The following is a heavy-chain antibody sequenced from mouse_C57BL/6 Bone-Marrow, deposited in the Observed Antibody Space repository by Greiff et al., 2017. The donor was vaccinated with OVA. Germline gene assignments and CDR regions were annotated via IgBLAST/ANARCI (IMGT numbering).Heavy chain of an antibody. Sequence: VQLQQSGAELVRPGASVKLSCTASGFNFKDDYMHWVKQRPEQGLEWIGWIDPENGDTEYASKFQGKATITADTSSNTAYLQLSSLTSEDPSVYYCTTNWVDYWGQGTTLTVSS. J-gene: IGHJ2*01. CDR2: IDPENGDT. CDR3: TTNWVDY. CDR1: GFNFKDDY. D-gene: IGHD4-1*01. V-gene: IGHV14-4*01.